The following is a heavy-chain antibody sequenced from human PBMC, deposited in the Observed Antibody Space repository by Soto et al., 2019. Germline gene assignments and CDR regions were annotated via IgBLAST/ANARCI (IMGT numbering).Heavy chain of an antibody. D-gene: IGHD6-19*01. Sequence: LRLSCSASGFTFNSYAMHWVRQAPGKGLEFVSAISSYGADTYYADSVKGRFAISRDNSKNTLYLQMSSLRAEDTALYYCVKEGYMRSDWYGQFDYWGQGALVTVSS. CDR1: GFTFNSYA. CDR3: VKEGYMRSDWYGQFDY. V-gene: IGHV3-64D*06. J-gene: IGHJ4*02. CDR2: ISSYGADT.